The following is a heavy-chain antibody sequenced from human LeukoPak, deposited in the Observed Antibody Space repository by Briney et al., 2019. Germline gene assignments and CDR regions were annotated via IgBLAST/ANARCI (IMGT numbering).Heavy chain of an antibody. J-gene: IGHJ6*02. Sequence: GGSLRLSCAASGFTFSSYWMSWVRQAPGKGLEWVANIKHDGSEKYYVDSVKGRSTISRDNAKNSLYLQMNSLRAEDTAVYYCARDSAVVPAADPNYYYYGMDVWGQGTTATVSS. CDR1: GFTFSSYW. CDR2: IKHDGSEK. D-gene: IGHD2-2*01. V-gene: IGHV3-7*01. CDR3: ARDSAVVPAADPNYYYYGMDV.